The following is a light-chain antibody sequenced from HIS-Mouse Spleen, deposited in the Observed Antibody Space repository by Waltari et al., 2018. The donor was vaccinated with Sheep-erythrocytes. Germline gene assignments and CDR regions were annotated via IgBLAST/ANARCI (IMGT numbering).Light chain of an antibody. CDR2: EVS. V-gene: IGLV2-8*01. J-gene: IGLJ3*02. CDR3: SSYAGSNNWV. CDR1: SSYVGGYNC. Sequence: QSALTQPPSASGSPVQSVTFSCTGASSYVGGYNCFSWYQQHPGKAPKLMIYEVSKRPSGVPDRFSGSKSGNTASLTVSGLQAEDEADYYCSSYAGSNNWVFGGGTKLTVL.